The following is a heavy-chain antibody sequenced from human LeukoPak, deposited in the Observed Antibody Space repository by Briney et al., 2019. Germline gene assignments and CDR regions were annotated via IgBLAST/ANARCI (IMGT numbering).Heavy chain of an antibody. J-gene: IGHJ6*04. Sequence: PSETLSLTCTVSGGSISSSSYYWGWIRQPPGKGLEWIGSIYYSGSTYYNPSLKSRVTISVDTSKNQFSLKLSSVTAADTAVYYCARVRGVPMDVWGKGPTVTVSS. CDR1: GGSISSSSYY. CDR2: IYYSGST. V-gene: IGHV4-39*07. CDR3: ARVRGVPMDV. D-gene: IGHD3-10*01.